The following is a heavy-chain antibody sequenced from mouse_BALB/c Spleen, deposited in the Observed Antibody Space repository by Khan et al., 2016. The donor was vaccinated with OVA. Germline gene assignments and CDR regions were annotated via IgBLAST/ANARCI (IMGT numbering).Heavy chain of an antibody. V-gene: IGHV3-2*02. Sequence: VQLQESGPGLVKPSQSLYLTCTATGYSITSDCGWNWIRQSPENKLEWMGNISYSGSTNYNPYLKSRISITRDTSKNQFFLQLNSVTTEDTATYYCARTARIKYWGQGTTLTVSS. CDR3: ARTARIKY. D-gene: IGHD1-2*01. CDR1: GYSITSDCG. CDR2: ISYSGST. J-gene: IGHJ2*01.